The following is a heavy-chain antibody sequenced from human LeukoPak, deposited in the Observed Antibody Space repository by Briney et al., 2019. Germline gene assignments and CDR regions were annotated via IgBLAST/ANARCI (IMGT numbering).Heavy chain of an antibody. CDR3: AKGLNNYYDSSEGLFDY. CDR2: ISSSGSTI. Sequence: GGSLRLSCAASGFTFSSYEMNWVRQAPGKGLEWVSYISSSGSTIYYADSVKGRFTISRDNAKNSLYLQMNSLRAEDTAVYYCAKGLNNYYDSSEGLFDYWGQGTLVTVSS. CDR1: GFTFSSYE. D-gene: IGHD3-22*01. J-gene: IGHJ4*02. V-gene: IGHV3-48*03.